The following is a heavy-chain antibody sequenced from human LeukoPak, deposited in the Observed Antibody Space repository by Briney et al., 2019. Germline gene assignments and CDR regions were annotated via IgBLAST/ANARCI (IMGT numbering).Heavy chain of an antibody. J-gene: IGHJ4*02. CDR2: IWYDGSNK. CDR3: AKDPYRASSGLVDY. D-gene: IGHD5-12*01. V-gene: IGHV3-30*02. Sequence: GGSLRLSCAASGFTFSSYAMHWVRQAPGKGLEWVAFIWYDGSNKDYTDSVKGRFTISRDNAKNRLHLQMNSLRAEDTAVYYCAKDPYRASSGLVDYWGQGTLVTVSS. CDR1: GFTFSSYA.